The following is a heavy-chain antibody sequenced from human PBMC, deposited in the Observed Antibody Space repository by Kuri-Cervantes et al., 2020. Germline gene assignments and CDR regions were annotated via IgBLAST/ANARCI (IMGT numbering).Heavy chain of an antibody. CDR2: ISWNSGSI. D-gene: IGHD4-17*01. CDR1: GFTFDDYA. Sequence: GGSLRLSCAASGFTFDDYAMHWVRQAPGKGLEWVSGISWNSGSIGYADSVKGRFTISRDNAKNSLYLQMNSLRAEDTALYYCAKDSGALGMDVWGQGTTDTVSS. J-gene: IGHJ6*02. V-gene: IGHV3-9*01. CDR3: AKDSGALGMDV.